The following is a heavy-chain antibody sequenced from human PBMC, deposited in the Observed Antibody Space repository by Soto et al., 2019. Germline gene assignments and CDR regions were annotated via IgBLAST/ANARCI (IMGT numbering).Heavy chain of an antibody. Sequence: GGSLRLSCAASGFTFSGSAMHWVRQASGKGLEWVGRIRSKANSYATAYAASVKGRFTISRDDSKNTAYLQMNSLKTAEAAVYYCSRHLHGQDCGGDCFNYYYYGMDVWGQGITVTVSS. CDR3: SRHLHGQDCGGDCFNYYYYGMDV. CDR2: IRSKANSYAT. J-gene: IGHJ6*02. V-gene: IGHV3-73*01. D-gene: IGHD2-21*02. CDR1: GFTFSGSA.